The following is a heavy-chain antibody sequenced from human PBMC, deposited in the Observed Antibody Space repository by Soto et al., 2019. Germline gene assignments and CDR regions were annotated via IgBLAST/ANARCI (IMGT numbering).Heavy chain of an antibody. V-gene: IGHV4-4*01. CDR3: SGKQWVVPNWFDP. J-gene: IGHJ5*02. Sequence: QVQLQESGPGLVKPSGTLSLTCAVSGGSISSSYWWSWVRQPPGKGLEWIGEMYHTGSTNYNPSLKNRVTIAVDKSNNQFSLGVSSVTAADTAVYCCSGKQWVVPNWFDPGGEGILVTVSS. CDR2: MYHTGST. D-gene: IGHD6-19*01. CDR1: GGSISSSYW.